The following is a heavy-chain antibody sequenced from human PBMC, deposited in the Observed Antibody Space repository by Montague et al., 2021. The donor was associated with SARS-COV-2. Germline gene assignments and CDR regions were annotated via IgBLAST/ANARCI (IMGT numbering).Heavy chain of an antibody. V-gene: IGHV6-1*01. CDR2: TYYRSKWYS. J-gene: IGHJ4*02. CDR1: GDSVSSNSAA. CDR3: VRYSGWLYFDF. D-gene: IGHD6-19*01. Sequence: CAISGDSVSSNSAAWSWIRQSPSRGLEWLGRTYYRSKWYSDYAPXVRCRLTVNPDASKNEFSLELNYVTPEDTAVYYCVRYSGWLYFDFWGQGTLVTVSS.